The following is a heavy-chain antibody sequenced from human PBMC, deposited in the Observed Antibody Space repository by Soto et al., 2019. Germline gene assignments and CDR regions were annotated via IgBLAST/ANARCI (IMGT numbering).Heavy chain of an antibody. CDR3: ARGEDYGDYVSYFDY. V-gene: IGHV1-69*02. D-gene: IGHD4-17*01. CDR2: IIPILGIA. CDR1: GGTFSSYT. Sequence: QVQLVQSGAEVKKPGSSVKVSCTASGGTFSSYTISWVRQAPGQGLEWMGRIIPILGIANYAQKFQGRVTITADKSTSTAYMELSSLRSEDTAVYYCARGEDYGDYVSYFDYWGQGTLVTVSS. J-gene: IGHJ4*02.